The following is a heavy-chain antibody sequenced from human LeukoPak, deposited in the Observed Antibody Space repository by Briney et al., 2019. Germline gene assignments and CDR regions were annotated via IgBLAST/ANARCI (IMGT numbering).Heavy chain of an antibody. Sequence: GGSLRLSCEASGFTFSSYSISWVRQAPGKGLEWVSAISGSGGSTYYADSVKGRFTISRDNSKNTLYLQMNSLRAEDTAVYYCAKENPYYYGSGSYFDYWGQGTLVTVSS. J-gene: IGHJ4*02. CDR2: ISGSGGST. CDR3: AKENPYYYGSGSYFDY. D-gene: IGHD3-10*01. V-gene: IGHV3-23*01. CDR1: GFTFSSYS.